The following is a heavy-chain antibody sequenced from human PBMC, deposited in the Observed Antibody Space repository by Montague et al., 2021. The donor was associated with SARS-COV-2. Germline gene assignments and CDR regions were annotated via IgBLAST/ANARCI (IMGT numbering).Heavy chain of an antibody. CDR3: ARESSSRHGMDV. CDR1: DFTFSSYE. CDR2: ISSGGRVI. J-gene: IGHJ6*02. V-gene: IGHV3-48*03. Sequence: SLRLSCAVSDFTFSSYEMNWVRQAPGKGLEWVSYISSGGRVIYYADSVKGRFTLSRDNAKNSLSLQMNSLRAEDTAVYYCARESSSRHGMDVWGHGTTVAVSS. D-gene: IGHD6-13*01.